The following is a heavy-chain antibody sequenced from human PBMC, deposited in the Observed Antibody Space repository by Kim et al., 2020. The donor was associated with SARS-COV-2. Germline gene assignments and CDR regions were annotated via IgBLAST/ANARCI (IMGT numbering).Heavy chain of an antibody. D-gene: IGHD2-15*01. V-gene: IGHV4-39*01. CDR1: GGSISSSSYY. CDR3: ARAVPRFVVVVAATNAFDI. Sequence: SETLSLTCTVSGGSISSSSYYWGWIRQPPGKGLEWIGSIYYSGSTYYNPSLKSRVTISVDTSKNQFSLKLSSVTAADTAVYYCARAVPRFVVVVAATNAFDIWGQGTMVTVSS. J-gene: IGHJ3*02. CDR2: IYYSGST.